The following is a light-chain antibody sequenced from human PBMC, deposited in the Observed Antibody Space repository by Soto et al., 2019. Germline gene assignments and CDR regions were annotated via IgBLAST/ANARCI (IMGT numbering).Light chain of an antibody. CDR2: GNA. V-gene: IGLV1-40*01. CDR1: SSDSGAGFD. J-gene: IGLJ1*01. Sequence: QSVLTQPPSVSGAPGQRVTISCSGSSSDSGAGFDVHWYQHLPGTAPKLLIYGNANRPSGVPGRFSGSKSGTSASLAISGLQAEDEADYYCQSYENSRTGFYVFGTGTKATV. CDR3: QSYENSRTGFYV.